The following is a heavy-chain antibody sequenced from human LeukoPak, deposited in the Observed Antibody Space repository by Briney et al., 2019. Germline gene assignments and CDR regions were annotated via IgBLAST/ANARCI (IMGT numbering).Heavy chain of an antibody. Sequence: GGSLRLSCTASGFTFSSYTMDWVRQAPGKGLEWVASISSSSTYIYSTDSVKGRFTISRDNAKNSLYLQMNSLRAEDTAVYYCATKKGVVAVAGTFDYWGQGTQVTVSS. CDR3: ATKKGVVAVAGTFDY. CDR1: GFTFSSYT. J-gene: IGHJ4*02. D-gene: IGHD6-19*01. CDR2: ISSSSTYI. V-gene: IGHV3-21*01.